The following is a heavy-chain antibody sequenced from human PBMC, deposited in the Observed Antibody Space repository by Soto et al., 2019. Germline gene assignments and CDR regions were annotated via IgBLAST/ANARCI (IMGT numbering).Heavy chain of an antibody. V-gene: IGHV3-30*18. Sequence: QVHLVESGGGLVQPGRSLRLSCAASGFTVNNFGMHWVRQAPGKGPEWVAMISHDGTAKYYADSVKGRFTISRDNSKYTLYLKMNSLRTEDTAVYYCAKDVFSGGWCNYFDPWGQGTLVTVSS. J-gene: IGHJ5*02. CDR3: AKDVFSGGWCNYFDP. D-gene: IGHD2-15*01. CDR1: GFTVNNFG. CDR2: ISHDGTAK.